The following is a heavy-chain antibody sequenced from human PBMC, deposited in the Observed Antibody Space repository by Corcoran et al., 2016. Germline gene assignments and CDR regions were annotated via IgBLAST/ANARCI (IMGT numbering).Heavy chain of an antibody. Sequence: EVQLVESGGGLVQPGRSLRLSCTASGFTVGDYAMSWFRQAPGKGLEWVGFIRSKAYGGTTEYAASVKGRFTISRDDSKSIAYLQMNSLKTEDTAVYYCTRDRDYYDSSGPRDYWGQGTLVTVSS. V-gene: IGHV3-49*03. J-gene: IGHJ4*02. CDR1: GFTVGDYA. CDR3: TRDRDYYDSSGPRDY. CDR2: IRSKAYGGTT. D-gene: IGHD3-22*01.